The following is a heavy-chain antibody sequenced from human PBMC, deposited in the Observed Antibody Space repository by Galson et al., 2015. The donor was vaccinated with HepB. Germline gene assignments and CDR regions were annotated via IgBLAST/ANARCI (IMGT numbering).Heavy chain of an antibody. J-gene: IGHJ6*02. D-gene: IGHD4-11*01. V-gene: IGHV3-30-3*01. CDR1: GFTFSSYA. Sequence: SLRLSCAASGFTFSSYAMHWVRQAPGKGLEWVAVISYDGSNKYYADSVKGRFTISRDNSKNTLYLQMNSLRAEDTAVYYCARDDSNPTPYYYGMDVWGQGTTVTVSS. CDR3: ARDDSNPTPYYYGMDV. CDR2: ISYDGSNK.